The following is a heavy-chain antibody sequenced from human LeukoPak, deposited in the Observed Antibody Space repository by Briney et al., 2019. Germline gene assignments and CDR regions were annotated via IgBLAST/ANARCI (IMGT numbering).Heavy chain of an antibody. CDR3: ARRFGI. D-gene: IGHD3-10*01. V-gene: IGHV4-61*01. J-gene: IGHJ3*02. CDR2: IYNSGTT. CDR1: GASISGDSIGNYC. Sequence: SETLSLTCTVSGASISGDSIGNYCWSWIRQPPGKGLEWIGYIYNSGTTNYNPSLKSRVTISIDTSKNQFSLKLRSVTAADTAVYYRARRFGIWGQGTMVTVSS.